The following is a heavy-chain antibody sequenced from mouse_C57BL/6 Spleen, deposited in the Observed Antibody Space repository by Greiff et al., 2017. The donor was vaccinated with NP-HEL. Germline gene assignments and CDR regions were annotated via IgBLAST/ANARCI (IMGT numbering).Heavy chain of an antibody. D-gene: IGHD2-4*01. V-gene: IGHV1-80*01. CDR2: IYPGDGDT. CDR1: GYAFSSYW. CDR3: ARRISAPRYFDV. J-gene: IGHJ1*03. Sequence: QVQLKQSGAELVKPGASVKISCKASGYAFSSYWMNWVKQRPGKGLEWIGQIYPGDGDTNYNGKFKGKATLTADKSSSTAYMQLSSLTSEDSAVYFCARRISAPRYFDVWGTGTTVTVSS.